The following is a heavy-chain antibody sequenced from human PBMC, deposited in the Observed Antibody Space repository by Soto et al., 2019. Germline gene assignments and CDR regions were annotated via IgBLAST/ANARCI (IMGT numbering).Heavy chain of an antibody. D-gene: IGHD2-2*01. J-gene: IGHJ4*02. CDR3: ATDQDDY. CDR1: GFTFSSYG. CDR2: IWYDGSNN. V-gene: IGHV3-33*01. Sequence: QVQLAESGGGVVQPGRSLRLSCAASGFTFSSYGMHWVRQAPGKGLEWVAVIWYDGSNNYYADSVKGRFTISRDNCKNTLYLQMNSLRAEDTAVYYCATDQDDYWGQGTLVTVSS.